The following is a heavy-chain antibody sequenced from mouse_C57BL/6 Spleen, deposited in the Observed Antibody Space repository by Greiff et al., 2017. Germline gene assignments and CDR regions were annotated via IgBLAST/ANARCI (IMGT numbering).Heavy chain of an antibody. CDR3: ARDRYYGSTPY. D-gene: IGHD1-1*01. CDR1: GYSITSGYY. Sequence: ESGPGLVKPSQSLSLTCSVTGYSITSGYYWNWIRQFPGNKLEWMGYISYDGSNNYNPSLKNRISITRDTSKNQFFLKLNSVTTEDTATYYCARDRYYGSTPYWGQGTLVTVSA. CDR2: ISYDGSN. J-gene: IGHJ3*01. V-gene: IGHV3-6*01.